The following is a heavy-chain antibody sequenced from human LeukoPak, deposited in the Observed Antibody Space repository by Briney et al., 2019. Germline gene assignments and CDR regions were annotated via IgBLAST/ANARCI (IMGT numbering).Heavy chain of an antibody. V-gene: IGHV1-2*02. CDR2: INPNSGGT. Sequence: ASVKVSCKSSGYTFTDDYIHWVRQAPGQGLEWMGWINPNSGGTKSAQKFQGRVTLTRDTSISTAYMQLNWLKSDDTAVYYCARVLQRGGADAFDIWGQGTVVTVSS. D-gene: IGHD3-16*01. J-gene: IGHJ3*02. CDR1: GYTFTDDY. CDR3: ARVLQRGGADAFDI.